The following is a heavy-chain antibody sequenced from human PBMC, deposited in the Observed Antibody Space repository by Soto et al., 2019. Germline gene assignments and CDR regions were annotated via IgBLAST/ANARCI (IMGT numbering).Heavy chain of an antibody. Sequence: QVQLVESGGGLVKPGGSLRLSCAASGFTFSDYYMSWIRQAPGKGLEWVSYISSSSSYTNYADSVKGRFTISRDNAKNSLYLQMNSLRAEDTAVYYCARVAAMGDSSGYLNTQNWFDPWGQGTLVTVSS. CDR3: ARVAAMGDSSGYLNTQNWFDP. CDR2: ISSSSSYT. CDR1: GFTFSDYY. D-gene: IGHD3-22*01. J-gene: IGHJ5*02. V-gene: IGHV3-11*05.